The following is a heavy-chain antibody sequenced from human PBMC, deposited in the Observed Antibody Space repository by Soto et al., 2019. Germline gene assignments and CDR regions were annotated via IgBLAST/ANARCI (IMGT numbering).Heavy chain of an antibody. D-gene: IGHD6-19*01. CDR2: ISDTGAST. Sequence: EVRLLEAGGGLKQPGGSLRLSCAASGFTFKESAMNWVRKAPGKGLEWVASISDTGASTWYAESVRGRLSISRDNSKKTLYRHMTSLRGEDTAVYYCAKGQGSGLAWYFDNWGQGTLVTVAS. V-gene: IGHV3-23*01. CDR3: AKGQGSGLAWYFDN. CDR1: GFTFKESA. J-gene: IGHJ4*02.